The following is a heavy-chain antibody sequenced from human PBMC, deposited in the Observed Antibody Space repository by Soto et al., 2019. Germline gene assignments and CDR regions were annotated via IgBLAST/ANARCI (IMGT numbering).Heavy chain of an antibody. D-gene: IGHD3-9*01. CDR3: ARGRYDILIPSGQDV. CDR1: GFTFSSYE. CDR2: ISSSGSTI. Sequence: GGSLRLSCAASGFTFSSYEMNWVRQAPGKGLEWVSYISSSGSTIYYADSVKGRFTISRDNAKNSLYLQTNSLRAEDTAVYYCARGRYDILIPSGQDVWGQGTTVTVSS. V-gene: IGHV3-48*03. J-gene: IGHJ6*02.